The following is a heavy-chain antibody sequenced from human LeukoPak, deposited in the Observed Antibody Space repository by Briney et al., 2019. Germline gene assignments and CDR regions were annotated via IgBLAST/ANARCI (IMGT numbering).Heavy chain of an antibody. Sequence: SVKVSCKVSGYTLTELSMHWVRQAPGQGLEWMGRIIPIFGIANYAQKFQGRVTITADKSTSTAYMELSSLRSEDTAVYYCARNEYYYDSSGLDYWGQGTLVTVSS. CDR3: ARNEYYYDSSGLDY. D-gene: IGHD3-22*01. CDR2: IIPIFGIA. J-gene: IGHJ4*02. CDR1: GYTLTELS. V-gene: IGHV1-69*02.